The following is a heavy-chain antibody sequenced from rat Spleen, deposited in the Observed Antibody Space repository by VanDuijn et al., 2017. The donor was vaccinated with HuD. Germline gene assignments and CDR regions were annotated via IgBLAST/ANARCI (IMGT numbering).Heavy chain of an antibody. CDR2: INTGSGGT. V-gene: IGHV1-43*01. D-gene: IGHD4-3*01. J-gene: IGHJ2*01. CDR1: GYPFTSYY. Sequence: QIQLQQSGAELAKPGSSVKISCKASGYPFTSYYVSWIKQTTGQGLEYIGDINTGSGGTNYNEKFKGKATLTVDKSSSTAFMQLSSLTRDDSAVYYCARSGWGYCDYWGQGVMVTVSS. CDR3: ARSGWGYCDY.